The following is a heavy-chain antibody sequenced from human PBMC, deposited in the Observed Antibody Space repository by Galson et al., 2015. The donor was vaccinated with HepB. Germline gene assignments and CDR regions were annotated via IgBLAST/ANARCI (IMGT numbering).Heavy chain of an antibody. Sequence: SLRLSCAASGFTVSSNYMSWVRQAPGRGLECVSVIYSGGNTNYADPARGRFIISRDNSKNTLYLQMNNLRVDDTAVYYCARGYSRSGYSGLCFWGQGTLVTASS. CDR3: ARGYSRSGYSGLCF. J-gene: IGHJ4*02. CDR2: IYSGGNT. CDR1: GFTVSSNY. V-gene: IGHV3-53*01. D-gene: IGHD6-13*01.